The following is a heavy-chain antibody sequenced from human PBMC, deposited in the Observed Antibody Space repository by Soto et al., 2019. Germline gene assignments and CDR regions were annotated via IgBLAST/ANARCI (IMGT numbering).Heavy chain of an antibody. CDR1: GGSFSGYY. D-gene: IGHD2-2*01. J-gene: IGHJ6*03. Sequence: ETLSLTCAVYGGSFSGYYWSWIRQPPGKGLEWIGEINHSGSTNYNPSLKSRVTISVDTSKNQFSLKLSSVTAADTAVYYCARTTRGPYYYYYYYMDVWGKGTTVTVSS. V-gene: IGHV4-34*01. CDR3: ARTTRGPYYYYYYYMDV. CDR2: INHSGST.